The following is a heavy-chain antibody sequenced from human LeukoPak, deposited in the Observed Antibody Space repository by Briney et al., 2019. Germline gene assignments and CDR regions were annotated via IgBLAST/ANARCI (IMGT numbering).Heavy chain of an antibody. CDR1: GYSFTSFW. CDR3: ARLSSPYYYDSSEIDY. V-gene: IGHV5-51*01. J-gene: IGHJ4*02. D-gene: IGHD3-22*01. Sequence: GESLKISCKGSGYSFTSFWSGWVRQMPGKGLEWTGIIYPGDSDTRYSPSFQGQVTISADKSISTAYLQWSSLKASDTSMYYCARLSSPYYYDSSEIDYWGQGTLVTVSS. CDR2: IYPGDSDT.